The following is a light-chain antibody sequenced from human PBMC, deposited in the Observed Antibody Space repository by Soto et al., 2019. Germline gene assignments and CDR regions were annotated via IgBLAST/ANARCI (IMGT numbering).Light chain of an antibody. CDR2: DVS. CDR1: SSDVGGYNY. J-gene: IGLJ2*01. Sequence: QSALTQPASVSGSPGQSITISCTGTSSDVGGYNYVSWYQQHPGKAPKLMIYDVSNRPSGVSNRFSGSKSGNTASLTTSGLQAEDEGDYSCSSYTTSSPHVVFGGGTKLTVL. V-gene: IGLV2-14*01. CDR3: SSYTTSSPHVV.